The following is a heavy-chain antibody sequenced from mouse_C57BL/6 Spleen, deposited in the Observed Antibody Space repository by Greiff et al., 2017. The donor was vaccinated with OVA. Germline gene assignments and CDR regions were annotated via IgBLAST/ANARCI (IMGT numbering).Heavy chain of an antibody. Sequence: QVQLQQSGPELVKPGASVKISCKASGYAFSSSWMNWVKQRPGKGLEWIGRIYPGDGDTNYNGKFKGKATLTADKSSSTAYMQLSSLTSEDSAVYVWARRGDYDGYYAMDYWGQGTSVTVSS. V-gene: IGHV1-82*01. CDR3: ARRGDYDGYYAMDY. CDR2: IYPGDGDT. D-gene: IGHD2-4*01. CDR1: GYAFSSSW. J-gene: IGHJ4*01.